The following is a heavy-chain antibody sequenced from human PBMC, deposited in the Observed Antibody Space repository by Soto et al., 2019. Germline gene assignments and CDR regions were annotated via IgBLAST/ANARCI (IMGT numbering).Heavy chain of an antibody. CDR2: IWYDGNYK. Sequence: GGSLRLSCAASGFMFSDYGMHWVRQAPGKGLEWVAIIWYDGNYKYYSESAKGRFTISRDNSNNTLYLQMNNLRVEDTAVYFCAREGAVAGSQDFWGQGTLVTVSS. D-gene: IGHD6-19*01. CDR3: AREGAVAGSQDF. J-gene: IGHJ4*02. V-gene: IGHV3-33*01. CDR1: GFMFSDYG.